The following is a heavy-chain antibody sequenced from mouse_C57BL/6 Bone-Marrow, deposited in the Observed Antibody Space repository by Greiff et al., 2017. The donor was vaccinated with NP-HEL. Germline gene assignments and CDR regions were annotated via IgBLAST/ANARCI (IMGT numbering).Heavy chain of an antibody. D-gene: IGHD2-1*01. V-gene: IGHV1-59*01. CDR3: ERFQYGNYVPLAY. CDR2: IDPSDSYT. Sequence: QVQLQQPGAELVRPGTSVKLSCKASGYTFTSYWMHWVKQRPGQGLEWIGVIDPSDSYTTYNQKFKGKATLTVDTSSSTAYMQLSSLTSEDSAVYYCERFQYGNYVPLAYWGQGTLVTVSA. J-gene: IGHJ3*01. CDR1: GYTFTSYW.